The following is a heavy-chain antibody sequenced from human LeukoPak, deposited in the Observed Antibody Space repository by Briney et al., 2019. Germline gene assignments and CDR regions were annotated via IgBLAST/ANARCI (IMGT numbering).Heavy chain of an antibody. Sequence: ASEKVSCKATESTFRSYAISWVRQAPGQGLEWMGGIIPIFGTANYAQKFQGRVTITTDESTSTAYMELSSLRSEDTAVYYCARDSGGRFDPWGQGTLVTVSS. J-gene: IGHJ5*02. CDR3: ARDSGGRFDP. D-gene: IGHD3-10*01. V-gene: IGHV1-69*05. CDR1: ESTFRSYA. CDR2: IIPIFGTA.